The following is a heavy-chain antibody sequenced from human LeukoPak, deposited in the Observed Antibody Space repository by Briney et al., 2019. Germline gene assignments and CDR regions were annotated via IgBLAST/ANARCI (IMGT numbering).Heavy chain of an antibody. CDR1: GYTFTSYD. V-gene: IGHV1-46*01. Sequence: ASVKVSCKASGYTFTSYDINWVRQAPGQGLEWMGIINPSGGSPSYAQKIQGRVTMTRDTSTSTVYMELSSLRSEDTAVYYCARVSVGATYFRAFDIWGQGTMVTVSS. D-gene: IGHD1-26*01. CDR3: ARVSVGATYFRAFDI. J-gene: IGHJ3*02. CDR2: INPSGGSP.